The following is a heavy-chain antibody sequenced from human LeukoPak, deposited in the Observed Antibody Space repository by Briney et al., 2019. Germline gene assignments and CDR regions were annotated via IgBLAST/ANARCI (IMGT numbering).Heavy chain of an antibody. V-gene: IGHV1-2*02. CDR2: IKANSGGT. Sequence: ASVKVSCKASGYTFTGYYMHWVRQAPGQGLEWMGWIKANSGGTNEEQKFQGRVTMTRDTSISTAYMELSRLRSDDTAVYFCARGFSGPTKKWFDPWGQGTRVTVSS. D-gene: IGHD6-25*01. CDR3: ARGFSGPTKKWFDP. J-gene: IGHJ5*02. CDR1: GYTFTGYY.